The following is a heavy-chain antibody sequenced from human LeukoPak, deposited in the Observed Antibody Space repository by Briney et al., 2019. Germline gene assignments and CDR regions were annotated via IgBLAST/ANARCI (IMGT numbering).Heavy chain of an antibody. CDR1: GFTFSDYN. CDR3: TREPYSPSGRALDI. CDR2: ISSSTVYT. D-gene: IGHD2-15*01. V-gene: IGHV3-21*06. Sequence: GGSLRLSCAASGFTFSDYNMNWVRQAPGKGLEWVSSISSSTVYTYYGDSVKGRFTISRDNAKNSLYLQMNSLRAEDTATYYCTREPYSPSGRALDIWGQGTMVTVSS. J-gene: IGHJ3*02.